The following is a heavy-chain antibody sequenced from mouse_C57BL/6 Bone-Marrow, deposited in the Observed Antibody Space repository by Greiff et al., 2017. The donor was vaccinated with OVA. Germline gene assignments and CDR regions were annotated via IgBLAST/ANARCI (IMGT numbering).Heavy chain of an antibody. CDR3: ARGNFGSSFYAMDY. V-gene: IGHV14-3*01. CDR1: GFNIKNTY. D-gene: IGHD1-1*01. J-gene: IGHJ4*01. Sequence: EVQLQQSVAELVRPGASVKLSCTASGFNIKNTYMHWVKQRPEQGLEWIGRIDPANDNTKYAPKFQGQATMTADTSSNPAYLQLSRLSSEDTAVYCCARGNFGSSFYAMDYWGQGTSVTVSS. CDR2: IDPANDNT.